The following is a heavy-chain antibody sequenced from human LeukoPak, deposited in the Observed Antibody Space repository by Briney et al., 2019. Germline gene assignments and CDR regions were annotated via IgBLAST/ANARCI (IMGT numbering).Heavy chain of an antibody. CDR1: GFTFSSSG. J-gene: IGHJ4*02. CDR2: IRYDGSNK. V-gene: IGHV3-30*02. D-gene: IGHD3-10*01. CDR3: ARAPMGHHYFDY. Sequence: GGSLRLSCAASGFTFSSSGMHWVRQAPGKGLEWVAFIRYDGSNKYYADSVKGRFTISRDNSKNTLYLQMSSLRAEDTAVYYCARAPMGHHYFDYWGQGTLVTVSS.